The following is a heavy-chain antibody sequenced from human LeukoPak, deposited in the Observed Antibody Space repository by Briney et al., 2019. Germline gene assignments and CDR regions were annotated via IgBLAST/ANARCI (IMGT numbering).Heavy chain of an antibody. CDR2: IYYSGTT. V-gene: IGHV4-59*12. J-gene: IGHJ3*02. Sequence: SESLSLTCTVSGGSISSYYWSWIRQPPGKGLEWIGYIYYSGTTYYGPSLKSRLSISVDTSKKQFSLKLDSVTAADTAVYYCARDARGVDTFDIWGQGTMVTVSS. D-gene: IGHD3-10*01. CDR1: GGSISSYY. CDR3: ARDARGVDTFDI.